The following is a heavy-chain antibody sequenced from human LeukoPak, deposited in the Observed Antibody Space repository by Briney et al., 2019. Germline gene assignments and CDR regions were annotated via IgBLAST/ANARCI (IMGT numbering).Heavy chain of an antibody. J-gene: IGHJ4*02. V-gene: IGHV3-21*01. Sequence: AGGSLRLSCAASGFTFSSYSMNWVRQAPGKGLEWVSSISSSSSYIYYADSVKGRFTISRDNAKNSLYLQMNSLRAEDTAVYYCAREPTYYYDRRGYYFFDYWGQGTLVTVSS. CDR1: GFTFSSYS. CDR2: ISSSSSYI. D-gene: IGHD3-22*01. CDR3: AREPTYYYDRRGYYFFDY.